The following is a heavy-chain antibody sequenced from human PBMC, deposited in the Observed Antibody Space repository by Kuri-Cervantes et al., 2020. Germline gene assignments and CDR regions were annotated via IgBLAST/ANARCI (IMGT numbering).Heavy chain of an antibody. J-gene: IGHJ4*02. CDR1: GFIFDSYV. CDR2: INASGDRT. Sequence: YCAASGFIFDSYVMTWARPAPGKGLEWLSSINASGDRTFYADSVRGRVTISRDDSKNTLSLQLDSLRPEDTALYYCAKMSYYYGSSPWLIDAWGQGALVTVSS. V-gene: IGHV3-23*01. CDR3: AKMSYYYGSSPWLIDA. D-gene: IGHD3-10*01.